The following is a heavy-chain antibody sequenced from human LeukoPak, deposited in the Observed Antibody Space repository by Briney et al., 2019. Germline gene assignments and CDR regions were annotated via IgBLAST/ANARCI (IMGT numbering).Heavy chain of an antibody. J-gene: IGHJ6*03. CDR3: ARDPRGFSNYYYYYMDV. Sequence: GSLRLSCAASGFAFGSFAMHWVRQAPGKGLEWVAVILYDGSNKQYVDSVKGRFTISRDNSQKTLYLQMNSLRAEDTAVYYCARDPRGFSNYYYYYMDVWGKGTTVTVSS. V-gene: IGHV3-30*04. CDR2: ILYDGSNK. CDR1: GFAFGSFA. D-gene: IGHD3-3*01.